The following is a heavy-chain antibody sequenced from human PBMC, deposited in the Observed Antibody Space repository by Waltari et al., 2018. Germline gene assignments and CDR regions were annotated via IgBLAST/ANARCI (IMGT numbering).Heavy chain of an antibody. CDR1: GGSISSYY. J-gene: IGHJ5*02. CDR2: IYYSGST. V-gene: IGHV4-59*01. Sequence: QVQLQESGPGLVKPSETLSLTCTVSGGSISSYYWRWIRQPPGKGLEWIGYIYYSGSTNYNPSLKSRVTISVDTSKNQFSLKLSSVTAADTAVYYCARGGNSDNWFDPWGQGTLVTVSS. D-gene: IGHD2-21*02. CDR3: ARGGNSDNWFDP.